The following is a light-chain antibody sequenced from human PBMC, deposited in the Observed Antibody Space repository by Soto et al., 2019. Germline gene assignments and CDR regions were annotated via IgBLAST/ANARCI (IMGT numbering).Light chain of an antibody. CDR1: QSVSNNY. Sequence: EIVLTQSPGTLSLSPGERATLSCRATQSVSNNYLAWYQQNPGQAPRLLIYGASNRATGIPDRFIGSGSGTDFTLPISRLEPEDFAVYDCQQYGSSGTFGQGTKVDTK. CDR2: GAS. CDR3: QQYGSSGT. J-gene: IGKJ1*01. V-gene: IGKV3-20*01.